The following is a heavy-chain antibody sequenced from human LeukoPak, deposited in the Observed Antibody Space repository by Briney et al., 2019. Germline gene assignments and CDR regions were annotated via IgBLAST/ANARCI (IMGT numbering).Heavy chain of an antibody. J-gene: IGHJ5*02. Sequence: GGSLRLSCAASGFTFSSYWMHWVRQAPGKGPVWVSRVNSDGSSTNYADSVKGRFTISRDNAQNTLFLQMNSLRADDTAVYYCARGPLIGGSKSWFDPWGQGTLVTVSS. V-gene: IGHV3-74*01. CDR2: VNSDGSST. CDR1: GFTFSSYW. CDR3: ARGPLIGGSKSWFDP. D-gene: IGHD7-27*01.